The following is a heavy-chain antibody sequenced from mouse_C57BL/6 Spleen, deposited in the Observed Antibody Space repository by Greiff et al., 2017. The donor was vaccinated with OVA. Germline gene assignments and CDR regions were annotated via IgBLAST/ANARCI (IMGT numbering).Heavy chain of an antibody. CDR2: INPSNGGT. CDR3: ARSWIITPVVAYDY. CDR1: GYTFTSYW. J-gene: IGHJ2*01. D-gene: IGHD1-1*01. Sequence: QLQQPGTELVKPGASVKLSCKASGYTFTSYWMHWVKQRPGQGLEWIGNINPSNGGTNYNEKFKSKATLTVDKSSSTAYMQPSSLTSEDSAVYYCARSWIITPVVAYDYWGQGTTLTVSS. V-gene: IGHV1-53*01.